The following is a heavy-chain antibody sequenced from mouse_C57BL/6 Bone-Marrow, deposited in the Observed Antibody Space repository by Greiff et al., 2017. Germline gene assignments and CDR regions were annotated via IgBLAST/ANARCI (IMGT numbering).Heavy chain of an antibody. CDR1: GFTFSSYG. J-gene: IGHJ3*01. CDR3: ARPGPFAY. CDR2: ISSGGSYT. Sequence: EVTLVESGGDLVKPGGSLKLSCAASGFTFSSYGMSWVRQTPDKRLEWVATISSGGSYTYYPDSVKGRFTISRDNAKNTLYLQMSRLKAEDTAMYYCARPGPFAYWGQGTLVTVSA. V-gene: IGHV5-6*01.